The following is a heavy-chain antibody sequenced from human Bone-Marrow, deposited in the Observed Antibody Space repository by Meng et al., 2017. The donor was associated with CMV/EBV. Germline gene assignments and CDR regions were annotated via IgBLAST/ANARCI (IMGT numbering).Heavy chain of an antibody. CDR2: INPNSGGT. CDR1: GYTFTGYY. J-gene: IGHJ4*02. D-gene: IGHD3-10*01. V-gene: IGHV1-2*02. CDR3: ARIPGAYYFDY. Sequence: QVQLVQSGAEVRKPGASAKVSCKASGYTFTGYYMHWLRQAPGQGLEWIGWINPNSGGTNYAQKFQGRVTMTRDTSISTAYMELSRLKSDDTAVYYCARIPGAYYFDYWGQGTLVTVSS.